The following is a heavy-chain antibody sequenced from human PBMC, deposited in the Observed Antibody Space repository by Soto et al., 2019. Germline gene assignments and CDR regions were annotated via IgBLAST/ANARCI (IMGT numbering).Heavy chain of an antibody. CDR3: ARGSKTGYSYGYYFDY. Sequence: SETLSLTCTVSGGSISSYYWSWIRQPAGKGLEWIGRIYTSGSTNYNPSLKSRVTMSVDTSKNQFSLKLSSVTAADTAVYYCARGSKTGYSYGYYFDYWGQGTLVTVSS. J-gene: IGHJ4*02. V-gene: IGHV4-4*07. CDR2: IYTSGST. CDR1: GGSISSYY. D-gene: IGHD5-18*01.